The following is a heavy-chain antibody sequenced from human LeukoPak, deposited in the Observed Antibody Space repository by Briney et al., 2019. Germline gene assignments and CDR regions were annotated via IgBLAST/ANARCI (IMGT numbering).Heavy chain of an antibody. Sequence: PSETLSLTCTVSGGSISSSSYYWGWIRQPPGKGLEWIGRIYTSGSTNYSPSLKSRFTISVDTSKNQFSLKLSSVTAADTAVYYCARAAIPVAGITRQYYFDSWGQGTLVTVSS. CDR2: IYTSGST. CDR1: GGSISSSSYY. CDR3: ARAAIPVAGITRQYYFDS. D-gene: IGHD5-12*01. V-gene: IGHV4-39*07. J-gene: IGHJ4*02.